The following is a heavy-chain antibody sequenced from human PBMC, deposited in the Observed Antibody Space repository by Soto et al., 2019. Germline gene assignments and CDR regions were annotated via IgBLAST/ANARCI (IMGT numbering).Heavy chain of an antibody. CDR3: ARGDFDRSGNYNAGWFAP. CDR2: INPNSGGT. D-gene: IGHD3-22*01. J-gene: IGHJ5*02. Sequence: QVQLVQSGAEVKKPGASVKVSCKASGYTFTAYYMHWLRQAPGQGLERMGWINPNSGGTNYAQRFQGRVTVTNDTAISTTYMELSRLGSDDTAVYYCARGDFDRSGNYNAGWFAPWGQGTLVTVSS. CDR1: GYTFTAYY. V-gene: IGHV1-2*02.